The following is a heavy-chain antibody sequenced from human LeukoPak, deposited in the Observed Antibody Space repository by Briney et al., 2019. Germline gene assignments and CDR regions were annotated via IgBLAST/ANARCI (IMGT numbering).Heavy chain of an antibody. D-gene: IGHD6-19*01. CDR3: AKDREEQWSDYYFDY. V-gene: IGHV3-30*02. CDR2: IRYDGSNK. CDR1: GFTFSSYG. Sequence: QTGGSLRLSCAASGFTFSSYGMHWVRQAPGKGLEWVAFIRYDGSNKYYADSVKGRFTISRDNSKNTLYLQMNSLRAEDTALYYCAKDREEQWSDYYFDYWGQGTLVTVSS. J-gene: IGHJ4*02.